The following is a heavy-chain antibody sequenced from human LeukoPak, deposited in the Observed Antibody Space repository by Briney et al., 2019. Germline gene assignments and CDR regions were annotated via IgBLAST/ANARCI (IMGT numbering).Heavy chain of an antibody. CDR2: INPSGGST. CDR3: ASASNYYDSSGSLGY. CDR1: GYTFTSYY. J-gene: IGHJ4*02. V-gene: IGHV1-46*01. D-gene: IGHD3-22*01. Sequence: ASVKVSCKASGYTFTSYYMHWVRQAPGQGLEWMGIINPSGGSTSYAQKFQGRVTMTRDMPTSTVYMELSRLRSADTAVYYCASASNYYDSSGSLGYWGQGTLVTVSS.